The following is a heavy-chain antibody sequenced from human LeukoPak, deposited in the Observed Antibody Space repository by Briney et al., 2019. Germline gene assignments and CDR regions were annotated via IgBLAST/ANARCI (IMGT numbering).Heavy chain of an antibody. CDR3: ARGISYSSGYYYYYYMDV. Sequence: PSETLSLTCTVSGGSISSYYWSWIRQPPGKGLEWIGYIYYSGSTNYNPSLKSRVTISVDTSKNQFSLKLSSVTAADTAVYYCARGISYSSGYYYYYYMDVWGKGTTVTVSS. CDR2: IYYSGST. CDR1: GGSISSYY. V-gene: IGHV4-59*12. D-gene: IGHD3-22*01. J-gene: IGHJ6*03.